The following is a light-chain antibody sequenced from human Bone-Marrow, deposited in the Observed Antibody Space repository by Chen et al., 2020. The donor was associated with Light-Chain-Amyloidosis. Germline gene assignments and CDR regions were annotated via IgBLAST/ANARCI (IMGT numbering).Light chain of an antibody. V-gene: IGLV3-25*03. Sequence: SYELTQPTSVSVSPGQTARITCSGDDLPTKYAYWYQGKPGQAPVLVIHRDTERPSGISERFSGSSSGTTATLTISGVQAEDEADYHCQSADSSGTYEVIFGGGTKLTVL. CDR2: RDT. CDR1: DLPTKY. J-gene: IGLJ2*01. CDR3: QSADSSGTYEVI.